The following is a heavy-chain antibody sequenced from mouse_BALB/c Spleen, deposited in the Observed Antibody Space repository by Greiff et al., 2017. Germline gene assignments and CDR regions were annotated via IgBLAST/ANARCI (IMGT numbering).Heavy chain of an antibody. CDR2: INPSSGYT. Sequence: QVQLQQSGAELARPGASVKMSCKASGYTFTSYTMHWVTQRPGQGLEWIGYINPSSGYTNYNQKFKDKATLTADKSSSTAYMQLSSLTSEDSAVYYCAREAYYGNYEDYFDYWGQGTTLTVSS. J-gene: IGHJ2*01. CDR3: AREAYYGNYEDYFDY. CDR1: GYTFTSYT. V-gene: IGHV1-4*01. D-gene: IGHD2-10*01.